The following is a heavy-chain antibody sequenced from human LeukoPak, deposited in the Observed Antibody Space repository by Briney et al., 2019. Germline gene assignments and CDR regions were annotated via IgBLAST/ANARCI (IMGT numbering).Heavy chain of an antibody. J-gene: IGHJ4*02. D-gene: IGHD6-6*01. V-gene: IGHV1-69*13. Sequence: SVKVSCKSSGGSFNSYTISWVRQAPGLGLLEWMGGVNPFSGTANYAQQFQGRPTIISDESTRTAYMELSSLGSEDTAVYYCARTKHLVGYFFDFWGQGTLVTVSS. CDR2: VNPFSGTA. CDR3: ARTKHLVGYFFDF. CDR1: GGSFNSYT.